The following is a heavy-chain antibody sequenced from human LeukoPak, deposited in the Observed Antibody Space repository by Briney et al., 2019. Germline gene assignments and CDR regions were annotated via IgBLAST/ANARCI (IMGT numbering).Heavy chain of an antibody. CDR2: IYHSGST. CDR1: GYSISSGYY. D-gene: IGHD3-10*01. CDR3: ARGKDIRYYYGSGSYYY. Sequence: SETLSLTCAVSGYSISSGYYWGWIRQPPGKGLEWIGSIYHSGSTNYNPSLKSRVTISVDTSKNQFSLKLSSVTAADTAVYYCARGKDIRYYYGSGSYYYWGQGTLVTVSS. J-gene: IGHJ4*02. V-gene: IGHV4-38-2*01.